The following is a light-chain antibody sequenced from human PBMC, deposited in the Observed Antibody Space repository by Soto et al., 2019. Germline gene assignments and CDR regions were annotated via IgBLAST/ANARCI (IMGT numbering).Light chain of an antibody. CDR3: MIWHSSAYV. V-gene: IGLV5-45*03. CDR1: SDINVGTYM. J-gene: IGLJ1*01. CDR2: YKSDSEK. Sequence: QSVLTQPSSLSASPGASASLTCTLRSDINVGTYMIFWYQQQPGSPPQYLLKYKSDSEKQQGSGVPSRFSGSKDASANAGILLISGLQSEDEADYYCMIWHSSAYVFGTGTKLTVL.